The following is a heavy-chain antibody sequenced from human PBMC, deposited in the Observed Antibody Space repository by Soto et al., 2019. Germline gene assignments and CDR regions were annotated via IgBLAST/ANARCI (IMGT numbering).Heavy chain of an antibody. CDR1: GFTFSSYG. V-gene: IGHV3-30*03. Sequence: QVQLVESGGGVVQPGRSLRLSCAASGFTFSSYGMHWVRQAPGKGLEWGAVISYDRSNKYYADSVKGRFTISRDNSKNPQDVLMNSLSAEDTSVYSCATTHDGDCYSCIYSGMDAWGAGTTVTVSS. D-gene: IGHD2-21*02. J-gene: IGHJ6*04. CDR2: ISYDRSNK. CDR3: ATTHDGDCYSCIYSGMDA.